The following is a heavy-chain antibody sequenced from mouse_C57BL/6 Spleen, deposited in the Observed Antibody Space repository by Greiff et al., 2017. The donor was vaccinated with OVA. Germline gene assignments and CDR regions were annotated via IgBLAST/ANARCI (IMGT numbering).Heavy chain of an antibody. CDR2: IFPGSGST. V-gene: IGHV1-56*01. Sequence: LVRPGASVKISCKAPGYTFTSHWMQWVRQRPGQGLEWIGEIFPGSGSTYYNEKFKGKATLTVDTSSSTAYMQLSSLTSEDSAVYFCARSDAITTDYAMDYWGQGTSVTVSS. J-gene: IGHJ4*01. CDR3: ARSDAITTDYAMDY. CDR1: GYTFTSHW. D-gene: IGHD1-1*01.